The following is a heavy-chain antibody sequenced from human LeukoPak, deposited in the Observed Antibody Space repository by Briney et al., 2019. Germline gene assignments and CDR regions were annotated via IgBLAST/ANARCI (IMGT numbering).Heavy chain of an antibody. CDR3: ARDEDEDY. V-gene: IGHV1-18*01. CDR1: GDTFSNYA. Sequence: ASVKVSCKTSGDTFSNYAINWVRQAPGQGLEWMGWISAYNGNTNYAQKLQGRVTMTTDTSTSTAYMELRSLRSDDTAVYYCARDEDEDYWGQGTLVTVSS. J-gene: IGHJ4*02. D-gene: IGHD2-15*01. CDR2: ISAYNGNT.